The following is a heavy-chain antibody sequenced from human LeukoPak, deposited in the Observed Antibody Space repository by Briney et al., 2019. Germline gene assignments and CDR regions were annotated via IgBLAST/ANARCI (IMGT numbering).Heavy chain of an antibody. J-gene: IGHJ4*02. CDR2: ITASGTAM. CDR3: ASSGSYRFDY. CDR1: GFTFSSYS. V-gene: IGHV3-48*02. Sequence: GGSLRLSCAASGFTFSSYSMNWARQAPGKGLEWVSHITASGTAMFYADSVKGRFTISRDNAKNSLYLQMNSLRDEDTAVYYCASSGSYRFDYWGQGTLVTVSS. D-gene: IGHD1-26*01.